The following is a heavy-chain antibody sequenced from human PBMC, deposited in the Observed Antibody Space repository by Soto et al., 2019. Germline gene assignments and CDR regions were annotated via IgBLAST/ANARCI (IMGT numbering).Heavy chain of an antibody. CDR2: IYHSGST. V-gene: IGHV4-4*02. CDR1: GGAISSSNW. J-gene: IGHJ4*02. D-gene: IGHD3-10*01. CDR3: ARGGDPLLWFGLDY. Sequence: SGTLSLTCAVSGGAISSSNWCSWVRQPPGKGLEWIGEIYHSGSTNYNPSLKSRVTISVDKSKNQFSLKLSSVTAADTAVYYCARGGDPLLWFGLDYWGQGTLVTVSS.